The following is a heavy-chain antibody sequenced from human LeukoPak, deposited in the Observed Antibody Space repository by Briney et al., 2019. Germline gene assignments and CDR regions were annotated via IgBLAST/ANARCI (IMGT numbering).Heavy chain of an antibody. D-gene: IGHD4-11*01. Sequence: ASVKVSCKASGYTFSSSDINWVRQATGQGLEWMGWMNPNSGNTYYAQRFQGRVTLTRDTSTSTVYMELSSLRSDDTAVYYCARQQGLQNLNFDYWGQGTLVTVSS. CDR1: GYTFSSSD. CDR2: MNPNSGNT. J-gene: IGHJ4*02. V-gene: IGHV1-8*01. CDR3: ARQQGLQNLNFDY.